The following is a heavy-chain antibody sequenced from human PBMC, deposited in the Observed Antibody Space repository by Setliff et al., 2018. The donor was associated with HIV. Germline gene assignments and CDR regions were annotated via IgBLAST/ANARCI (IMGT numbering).Heavy chain of an antibody. V-gene: IGHV4-39*01. J-gene: IGHJ6*03. CDR1: GGSISTNSYY. D-gene: IGHD5-18*01. Sequence: PSETLSLTCTVSGGSISTNSYYWGWIRQSPGKGLEWVGNVHNSGGTNYNPSLKSRFSISVDTSKNQFSLNVNSVTAPDTAVYYCVRHTRDTSLAHYYYYIDVWGKGTTVTVSS. CDR2: VHNSGGT. CDR3: VRHTRDTSLAHYYYYIDV.